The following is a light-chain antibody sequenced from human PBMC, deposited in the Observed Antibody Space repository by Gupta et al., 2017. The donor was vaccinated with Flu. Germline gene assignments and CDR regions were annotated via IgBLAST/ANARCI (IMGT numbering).Light chain of an antibody. V-gene: IGKV2-28*01. CDR3: KQALQTPYT. Sequence: VMTQSPLSLPVTPGEPASISCRSSQSLLHSNGYNYLDWYLQKPGQSPQLLIYLGSNRASGVPDRFSGSGSGTDFTLKISRVDAEDVGVYYCKQALQTPYTFGQGTKVEIK. CDR1: QSLLHSNGYNY. CDR2: LGS. J-gene: IGKJ2*01.